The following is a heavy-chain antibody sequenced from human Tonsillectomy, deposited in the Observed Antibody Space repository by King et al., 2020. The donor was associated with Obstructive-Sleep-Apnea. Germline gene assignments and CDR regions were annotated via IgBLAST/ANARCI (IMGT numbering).Heavy chain of an antibody. J-gene: IGHJ6*02. Sequence: VQLVESGGGLVQPGGSLRLSCAASGFIFNSYWMSWVRQAPGKGLEWVANIKQDGSETSYVDFVRGRFTISRDNAKSSLYLQMNSLRAEDTAVYYCAKCNSRSCYYYGMDVWGQGTTVSVSS. CDR3: AKCNSRSCYYYGMDV. CDR2: IKQDGSET. D-gene: IGHD2/OR15-2a*01. CDR1: GFIFNSYW. V-gene: IGHV3-7*01.